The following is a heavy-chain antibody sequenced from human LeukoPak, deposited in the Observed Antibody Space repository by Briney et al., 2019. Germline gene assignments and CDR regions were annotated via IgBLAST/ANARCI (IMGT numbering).Heavy chain of an antibody. V-gene: IGHV4-39*01. CDR2: IYYSGST. CDR1: GVSISSYY. Sequence: PSETLSLTCTVSGVSISSYYWGWIRRPPGKGLEWIGSIYYSGSTYYNPSLKSRVTISVDTSKNQFSLKLSSVTAADTAVYYCARLLLYAFDIWGQGTMVTVSS. J-gene: IGHJ3*02. D-gene: IGHD2/OR15-2a*01. CDR3: ARLLLYAFDI.